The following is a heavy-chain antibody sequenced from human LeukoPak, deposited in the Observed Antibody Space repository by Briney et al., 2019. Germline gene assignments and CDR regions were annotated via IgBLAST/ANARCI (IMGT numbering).Heavy chain of an antibody. D-gene: IGHD3-3*01. CDR1: GDSLTDLN. CDR2: FDPEQAKT. V-gene: IGHV1-24*01. J-gene: IGHJ4*02. CDR3: ATRGGDFWSGFEK. Sequence: ASVTVSFKVSGDSLTDLNIQWVRQAPGKGVESLGGFDPEQAKTIYAQNFQGRVTMTEDASTDTASMELHSLKSEDTAVYYCATRGGDFWSGFEKWGQGTLIIVSS.